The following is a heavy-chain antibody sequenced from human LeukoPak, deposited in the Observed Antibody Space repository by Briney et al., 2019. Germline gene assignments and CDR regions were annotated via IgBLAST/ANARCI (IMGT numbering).Heavy chain of an antibody. CDR3: AKDTGYDSSGYYSAYDY. Sequence: ASVKVSCKASGGTFSSYAISWVRQAPGQGLEWMGGIIPIFGTANYAQKFQGRVTITADKSTSTAYMELSSLRAEDTALYYCAKDTGYDSSGYYSAYDYWGQGTLVTVSS. V-gene: IGHV1-69*06. CDR2: IIPIFGTA. CDR1: GGTFSSYA. J-gene: IGHJ4*02. D-gene: IGHD3-22*01.